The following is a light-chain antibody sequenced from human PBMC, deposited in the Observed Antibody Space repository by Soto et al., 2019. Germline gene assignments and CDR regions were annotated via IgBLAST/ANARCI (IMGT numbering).Light chain of an antibody. CDR2: KTS. CDR3: QQYNTYPWT. CDR1: HYVSSS. J-gene: IGKJ1*01. V-gene: IGKV1-5*03. Sequence: DIQMTQSPSTLSAFVGERVTITCRASHYVSSSLAWYQQKPGKAPKLMIYKTSILASGVPSRFSGSASGTEFTLSISSLQPDDFATYWCQQYNTYPWTFGQGTKVEIK.